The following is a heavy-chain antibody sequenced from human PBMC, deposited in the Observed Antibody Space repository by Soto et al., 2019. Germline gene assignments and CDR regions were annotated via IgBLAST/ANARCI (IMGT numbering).Heavy chain of an antibody. V-gene: IGHV1-69*02. D-gene: IGHD4-4*01. CDR1: GGTFSSYT. CDR2: IIPILGIA. CDR3: ARQVTASLHYYYYYMDV. J-gene: IGHJ6*03. Sequence: QVQLVQSGAEVKKPGSSVKVSCKASGGTFSSYTISWVRQAPGQGLEWMGRIIPILGIANYAQKFQGRVTITADKSTSTAYMELSSLRSEDTTVYYCARQVTASLHYYYYYMDVWGKGTTDTVSS.